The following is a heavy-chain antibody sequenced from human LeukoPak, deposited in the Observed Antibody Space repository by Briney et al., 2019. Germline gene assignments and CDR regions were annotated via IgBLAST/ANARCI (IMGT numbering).Heavy chain of an antibody. D-gene: IGHD6-13*01. V-gene: IGHV4-59*01. J-gene: IGHJ4*02. CDR1: GGSISNYY. CDR3: ARDRDSSTWYYLDH. CDR2: IHYSGST. Sequence: SETLSLTCTVSGGSISNYYWTWIRQPPGKGLERIGYIHYSGSTNYNPSLKSRVTLTVDTSKNQFSLNLSSVTATDTAVYYCARDRDSSTWYYLDHWGQGTLVTVSS.